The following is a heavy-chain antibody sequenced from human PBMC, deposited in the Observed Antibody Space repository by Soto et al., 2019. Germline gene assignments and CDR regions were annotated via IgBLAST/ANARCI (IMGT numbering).Heavy chain of an antibody. CDR1: GYTFTGYY. D-gene: IGHD3-10*01. Sequence: ASVKVSCKASGYTFTGYYMHWVRQAPGQELEWMGWINPNTGGTNYAQKFQGWVTMTRDTSISTAYMELSRLRSDDTAVYYCARGGAVLLWFGEFYSQYYFDYWGQGTLVTVSS. J-gene: IGHJ4*02. V-gene: IGHV1-2*04. CDR3: ARGGAVLLWFGEFYSQYYFDY. CDR2: INPNTGGT.